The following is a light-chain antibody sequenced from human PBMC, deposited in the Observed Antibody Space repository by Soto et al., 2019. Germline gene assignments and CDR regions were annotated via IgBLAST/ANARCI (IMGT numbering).Light chain of an antibody. J-gene: IGLJ1*01. CDR1: SSDIGVYNY. Sequence: QSALTQPASVSGSPGQSITILCTGTSSDIGVYNYVSWYQQHPGKAPKLIIYEVNNRPSGVSNRFSGSKSGNTASLTISGLQAEDEADYFCSSYISNSTSYVFGTGTKVTVL. V-gene: IGLV2-14*01. CDR2: EVN. CDR3: SSYISNSTSYV.